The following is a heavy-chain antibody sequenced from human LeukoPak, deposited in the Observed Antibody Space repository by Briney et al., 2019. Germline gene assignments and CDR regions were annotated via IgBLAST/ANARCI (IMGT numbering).Heavy chain of an antibody. CDR2: ISYDGSNK. CDR1: GFTFSSYA. D-gene: IGHD2-21*02. V-gene: IGHV3-30-3*01. J-gene: IGHJ4*02. CDR3: ARGGFSVVTAPIDY. Sequence: GGSLRLSCAASGFTFSSYAIHWVRRAPGKGLEWVAIISYDGSNKYYAESVKGRFTISRDNSKNTLYLQMNSLRAEDTAVYYCARGGFSVVTAPIDYWGQGTLVTVSS.